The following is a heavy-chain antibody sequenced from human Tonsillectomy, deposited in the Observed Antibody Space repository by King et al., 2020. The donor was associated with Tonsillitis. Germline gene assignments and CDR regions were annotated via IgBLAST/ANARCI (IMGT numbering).Heavy chain of an antibody. Sequence: VQLQESGPGLVKPSETLSLTCTVSGGSISNYYWSWIRQPPGKGLEGIGYIYNSGSTNYNPYLKSRVTISGDTSKNQFSLKLSSVTAADTAVYYCARGSGAPSVTPFDYWGQGTLVTVSS. V-gene: IGHV4-59*01. CDR3: ARGSGAPSVTPFDY. J-gene: IGHJ4*02. D-gene: IGHD4-23*01. CDR1: GGSISNYY. CDR2: IYNSGST.